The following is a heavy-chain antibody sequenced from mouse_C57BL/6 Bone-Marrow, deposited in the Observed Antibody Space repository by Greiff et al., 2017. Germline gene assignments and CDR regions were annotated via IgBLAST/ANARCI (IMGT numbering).Heavy chain of an antibody. CDR1: GYTFTSYW. Sequence: QVQLQQPGAELVKPGASVKLSCKASGYTFTSYWMHWVKQRPGQGLEWIGMIHPNSGSTNYTEKFKSKAKLTVDNSSSTAYMQLSSLTSDDSAVYYCARQRWLLLYYCDYWGQGTTLTVSS. J-gene: IGHJ2*01. CDR2: IHPNSGST. CDR3: ARQRWLLLYYCDY. V-gene: IGHV1-64*01. D-gene: IGHD2-3*01.